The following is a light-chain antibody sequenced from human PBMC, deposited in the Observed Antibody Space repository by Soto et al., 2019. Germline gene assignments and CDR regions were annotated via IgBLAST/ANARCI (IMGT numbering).Light chain of an antibody. CDR3: QQDNNYSPWT. CDR2: GAS. V-gene: IGKV3-15*01. J-gene: IGKJ1*01. Sequence: EIVMTQSPATLSVSPGERATLSCRASQSVSSNLAWYQQKPGQAPRLLIYGASTSVTGIPARFSGSGSGTEFTLTISSLQAEDVAVYYCQQDNNYSPWTFGQGTKVVIK. CDR1: QSVSSN.